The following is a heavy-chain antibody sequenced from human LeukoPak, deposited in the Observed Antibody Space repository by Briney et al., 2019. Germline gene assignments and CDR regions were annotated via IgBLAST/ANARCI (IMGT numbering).Heavy chain of an antibody. D-gene: IGHD3-22*01. J-gene: IGHJ4*02. V-gene: IGHV3-48*03. CDR2: ISSSGSTI. Sequence: GGSLRLSCAASGFTFSSYEMNWVRQAPGKGLEWVSYISSSGSTIYYADSVKGRFTISRDNAKNALYLQMNSLRAEDTAVYYCARDGDSSGYYDLGYWGQGTLVTVSS. CDR3: ARDGDSSGYYDLGY. CDR1: GFTFSSYE.